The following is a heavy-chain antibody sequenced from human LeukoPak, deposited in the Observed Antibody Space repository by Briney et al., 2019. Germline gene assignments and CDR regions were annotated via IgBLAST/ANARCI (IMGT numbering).Heavy chain of an antibody. J-gene: IGHJ4*02. V-gene: IGHV3-23*01. CDR2: ISGSGGST. D-gene: IGHD6-19*01. Sequence: GGSLRLSCAASGFTFSSYAMHWVRQAPGKGLEWVSAISGSGGSTYYADSVKGRFTISRDNSKNTLYLQMNSLRAEDTAVYYCAKDYAAAVAGPCDYWGQGTLVTVSS. CDR3: AKDYAAAVAGPCDY. CDR1: GFTFSSYA.